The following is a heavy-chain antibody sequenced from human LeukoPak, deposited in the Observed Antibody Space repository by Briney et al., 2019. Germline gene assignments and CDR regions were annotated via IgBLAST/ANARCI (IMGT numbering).Heavy chain of an antibody. CDR1: GGSISSGGYY. D-gene: IGHD3-22*01. CDR3: ARVGDSSVAFDI. CDR2: IYYSGST. J-gene: IGHJ3*02. V-gene: IGHV4-31*03. Sequence: SETLSLTCTVSGGSISSGGYYWSWIRQHPGKGPEWIGYIYYSGSTYYNPSLKSRVTISVDTSKNQFSLKLSSVTAADTAVYYCARVGDSSVAFDIWGQGTVVTVSS.